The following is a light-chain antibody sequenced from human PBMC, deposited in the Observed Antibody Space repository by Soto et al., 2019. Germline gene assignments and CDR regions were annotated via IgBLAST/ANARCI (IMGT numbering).Light chain of an antibody. CDR2: GAS. Sequence: EIVLTQSPATLSLSPGERATLSCRASQRVSSYLAWYQQKPGQDPRLLIYGASNRTTGIPARFSGCGSGTDFTISNSSLQPEDVVVNYCQQRSNRPPITFSQGTRLEIK. CDR1: QRVSSY. V-gene: IGKV3-11*01. CDR3: QQRSNRPPIT. J-gene: IGKJ5*01.